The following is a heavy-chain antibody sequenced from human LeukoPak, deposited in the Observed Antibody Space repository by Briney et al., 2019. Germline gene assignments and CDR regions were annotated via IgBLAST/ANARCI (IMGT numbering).Heavy chain of an antibody. Sequence: PGGSLRLSCAASGFDFSNYDMTWVRQAPGKGLEYVSCISRGGNYIYSADSVRGRFSISRNNAENSLFLQMNSLRGEDTAVYYCARIGPGTDVYNSFDYWGQGTLVAVSS. V-gene: IGHV3-21*01. CDR2: ISRGGNYI. CDR1: GFDFSNYD. J-gene: IGHJ4*02. D-gene: IGHD5-24*01. CDR3: ARIGPGTDVYNSFDY.